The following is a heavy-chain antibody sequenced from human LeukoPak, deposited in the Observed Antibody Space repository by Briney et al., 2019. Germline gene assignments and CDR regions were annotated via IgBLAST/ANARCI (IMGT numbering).Heavy chain of an antibody. CDR3: ARVSHDYGDLIDY. CDR2: INPNSGDT. CDR1: GYTFTGYT. Sequence: GASVKVSCKASGYTFTGYTMHWVRQAPGQGLEWLGWINPNSGDTYYAQKLQGRVTMTRDTSISTAYMELSRLRSDDTAVYYCARVSHDYGDLIDYWGQGTLVTVSS. J-gene: IGHJ4*02. V-gene: IGHV1-2*02. D-gene: IGHD4-17*01.